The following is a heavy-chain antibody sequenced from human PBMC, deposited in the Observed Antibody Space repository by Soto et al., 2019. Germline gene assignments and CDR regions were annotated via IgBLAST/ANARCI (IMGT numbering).Heavy chain of an antibody. CDR3: ARHRARNWFDP. CDR1: VGSISISSYS. D-gene: IGHD6-6*01. V-gene: IGHV4-39*01. J-gene: IGHJ5*02. CDR2: IYYSGST. Sequence: PSETLSITCIFSVGSISISSYSWGWIRQPPGKGLEWIGSIYYSGSTYYNPSLKSRVTISVDTSKNQFSLKLSSVTAADTAVFYCARHRARNWFDPWGQGTMVTVSS.